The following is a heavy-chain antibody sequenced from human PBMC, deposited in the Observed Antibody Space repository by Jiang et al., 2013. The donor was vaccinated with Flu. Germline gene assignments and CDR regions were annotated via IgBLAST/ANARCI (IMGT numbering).Heavy chain of an antibody. CDR1: GFTFRSYA. J-gene: IGHJ4*02. Sequence: QLVESGGGLVQPGGSLRLSCSASGFTFRSYAMHWVRQAPGKGLEYVSAISNNGGSTYYADSVKGRFTISRDNSKNTLYLQMSSLRAEDTAVYYCVKGLYYYGSGTSLFDYWGQGTLVTVSS. D-gene: IGHD3-10*01. V-gene: IGHV3-64D*06. CDR3: VKGLYYYGSGTSLFDY. CDR2: ISNNGGST.